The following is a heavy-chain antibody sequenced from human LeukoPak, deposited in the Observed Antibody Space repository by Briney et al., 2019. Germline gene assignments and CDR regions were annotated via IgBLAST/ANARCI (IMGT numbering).Heavy chain of an antibody. CDR3: ARGPGTTSFDF. CDR1: GSPISSGGYY. CDR2: IYYSGST. J-gene: IGHJ4*02. Sequence: SKTLTLTCTVSGSPISSGGYYWSWIRQHPGKGLEWIGYIYYSGSTYYNPSLKSRVTISVDTSKNQFSLELSSVTAADTAVYYCARGPGTTSFDFWGQGTLVTVSS. V-gene: IGHV4-31*03. D-gene: IGHD2/OR15-2a*01.